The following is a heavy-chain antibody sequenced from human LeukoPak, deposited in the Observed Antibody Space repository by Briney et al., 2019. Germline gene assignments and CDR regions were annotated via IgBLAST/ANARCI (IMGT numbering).Heavy chain of an antibody. CDR2: IFYTGTT. D-gene: IGHD6-13*01. Sequence: SETLSLTCTVSGGSISSRTYYWAWIRQPPGKGLEWIGSIFYTGTTHYNPPLKSRVTISVDTSKNQFSLKVNSVAAADTAVYYCARRDRTEAAGYDYWGQGTLVTVSP. CDR1: GGSISSRTYY. CDR3: ARRDRTEAAGYDY. V-gene: IGHV4-39*01. J-gene: IGHJ4*02.